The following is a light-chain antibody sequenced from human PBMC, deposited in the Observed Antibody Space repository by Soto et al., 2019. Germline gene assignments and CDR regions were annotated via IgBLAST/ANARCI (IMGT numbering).Light chain of an antibody. CDR3: QQRSNWPLT. CDR2: DAS. V-gene: IGKV3-11*01. Sequence: EIVLTQSPATLSLSPGERATLSCRASQSVSSCLAWYQQKPGQAPRLLIYDASNRATGIPARFSGSGSGTDFTLTISSLEPEDFAVYCCQQRSNWPLTFGGGTKVDIK. J-gene: IGKJ4*01. CDR1: QSVSSC.